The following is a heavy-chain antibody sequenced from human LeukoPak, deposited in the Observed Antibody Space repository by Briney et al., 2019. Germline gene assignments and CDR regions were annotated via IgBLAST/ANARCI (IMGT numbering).Heavy chain of an antibody. CDR1: GFTFSSYA. Sequence: PGGSLRLSCAASGFTFSSYAMHWVRQAPGKGLEYVSAISSNGGSTYYANSVKGRFTISRDNSKNTLYLQMGSLRAEDMAVYYCARSSYSSSNNFDHWGQGTLVTVSS. D-gene: IGHD6-6*01. CDR3: ARSSYSSSNNFDH. V-gene: IGHV3-64*01. CDR2: ISSNGGST. J-gene: IGHJ4*02.